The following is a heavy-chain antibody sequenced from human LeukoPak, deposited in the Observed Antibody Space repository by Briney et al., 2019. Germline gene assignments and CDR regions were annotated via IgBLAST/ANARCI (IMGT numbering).Heavy chain of an antibody. CDR3: AKDAYGGATFFYYMDV. CDR1: GFTFDDYA. Sequence: GRSLRLSCAGSGFTFDDYAMHWVRQTPGKGLEWVSGVSWNSGNIAYADFVGGRFTISRDNAKNSLSLQMNSLSDEDTAVYYCAKDAYGGATFFYYMDVWGKGTTVTVSS. CDR2: VSWNSGNI. J-gene: IGHJ6*03. V-gene: IGHV3-9*01. D-gene: IGHD2/OR15-2a*01.